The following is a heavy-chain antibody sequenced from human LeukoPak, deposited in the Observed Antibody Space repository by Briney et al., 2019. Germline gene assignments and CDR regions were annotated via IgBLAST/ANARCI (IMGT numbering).Heavy chain of an antibody. CDR1: GYSISSGYY. CDR3: AREKMMGAQNWFDP. D-gene: IGHD1-26*01. CDR2: IYYSGSS. J-gene: IGHJ5*02. V-gene: IGHV4-31*03. Sequence: PSETLSLTCTVSGYSISSGYYWTWIRQFPGKGLEWIGYIYYSGSSFYNPSLRSRITISADTSKNQFSLNLTSVTAADTAVYFCAREKMMGAQNWFDPWGQGTLVTVSS.